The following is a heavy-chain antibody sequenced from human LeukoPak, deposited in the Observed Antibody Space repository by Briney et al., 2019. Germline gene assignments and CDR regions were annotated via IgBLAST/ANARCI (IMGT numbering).Heavy chain of an antibody. Sequence: ASVRVSCKVSGYTLTELSMHWVRQAPGKGLEWMGGFDPEDGETIYAQKFQGRVTMTEDTSTDTAYMELSGLRSEDTAVYYCATVDYGGPIDPWGQGTLVTVSS. V-gene: IGHV1-24*01. CDR2: FDPEDGET. D-gene: IGHD4/OR15-4a*01. J-gene: IGHJ5*02. CDR1: GYTLTELS. CDR3: ATVDYGGPIDP.